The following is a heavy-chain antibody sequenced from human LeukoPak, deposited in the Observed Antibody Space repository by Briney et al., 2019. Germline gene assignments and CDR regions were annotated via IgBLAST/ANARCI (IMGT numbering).Heavy chain of an antibody. Sequence: GGTLRLSCAASGFTFSSYEMNWVRQAPGKGLGWVSYISSSGSTIYYADSVKGRFTISRDNAKNSLYLQMNSLRAEDTAVYYCARDPGYSYGFDIWGQGTMVTVSS. CDR2: ISSSGSTI. D-gene: IGHD5-18*01. CDR1: GFTFSSYE. J-gene: IGHJ3*02. V-gene: IGHV3-48*03. CDR3: ARDPGYSYGFDI.